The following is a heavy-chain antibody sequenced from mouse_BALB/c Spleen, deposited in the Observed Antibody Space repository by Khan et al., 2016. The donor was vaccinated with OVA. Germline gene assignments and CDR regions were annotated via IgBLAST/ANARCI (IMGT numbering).Heavy chain of an antibody. J-gene: IGHJ3*01. V-gene: IGHV1-77*01. CDR1: GYTFTDYV. D-gene: IGHD1-1*01. CDR3: ARGGYGTSGAY. CDR2: FYPGSGDT. Sequence: QVQLKESGPELVKPGASVKMSCKASGYTFTDYVLTWVKQRTGQGLEWIGEFYPGSGDTYYNEKFKGKATLTADKSSNTAYIQLSRLTSEDFAVSFCARGGYGTSGAYWGQGTLVTVSA.